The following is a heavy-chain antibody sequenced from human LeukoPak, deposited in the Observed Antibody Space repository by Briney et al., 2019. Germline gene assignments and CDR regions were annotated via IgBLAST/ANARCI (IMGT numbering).Heavy chain of an antibody. CDR1: GGSISISSHY. V-gene: IGHV4-39*01. CDR2: IYYSGST. CDR3: ARHLYGAQRGGRAARPVDY. Sequence: SETLSLTCTVSGGSISISSHYWGWIRQPPGKGLEWIGSIYYSGSTYYNPSLKSRVTISVDTSKNQFSLKLSSVTAADTAVYYCARHLYGAQRGGRAARPVDYWGQGTLVTVSS. D-gene: IGHD6-6*01. J-gene: IGHJ4*02.